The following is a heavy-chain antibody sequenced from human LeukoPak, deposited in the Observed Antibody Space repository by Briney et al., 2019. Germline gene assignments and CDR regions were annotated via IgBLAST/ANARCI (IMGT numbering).Heavy chain of an antibody. D-gene: IGHD6-19*01. CDR1: GFTFSSYG. V-gene: IGHV3-33*01. J-gene: IGHJ5*02. CDR3: ARTHQSGSRPRSGPNWFDP. Sequence: GGSLRLSCAASGFTFSSYGMHWVRQAPGKGLKWVAVIWYDGSNKYYADSVKGRFTISRDNSKNTLYLQMNSLRAEDTAVYYCARTHQSGSRPRSGPNWFDPWGQGTLVTVSS. CDR2: IWYDGSNK.